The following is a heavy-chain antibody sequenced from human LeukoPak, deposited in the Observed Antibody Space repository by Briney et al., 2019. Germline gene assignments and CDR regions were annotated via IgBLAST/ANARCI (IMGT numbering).Heavy chain of an antibody. CDR2: IYYTGNT. D-gene: IGHD6-13*01. Sequence: SETLSLTCTVSGRSINTYYWSWIRQPPGKGLEWIGYIYYTGNTNYNLSLKSRVNISVDTSRNQFSLKLSSMTAADTAVYYCARVLHPQSSSWFIDYWGQGTLVTVSS. V-gene: IGHV4-59*01. CDR3: ARVLHPQSSSWFIDY. CDR1: GRSINTYY. J-gene: IGHJ4*02.